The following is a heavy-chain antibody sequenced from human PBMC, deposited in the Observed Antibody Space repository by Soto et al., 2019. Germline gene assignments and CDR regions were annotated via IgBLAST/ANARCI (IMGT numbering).Heavy chain of an antibody. Sequence: SVKVSCKASGGTFSSYAISWVRQAPGQGLEWMGGIIPIFGTANYAQKFQGRVTITADKSTSTAYMELSSLRSEDTAVYYCARVRSPGYYDSSGYLNWFDPWGQGTLVTVSS. V-gene: IGHV1-69*06. J-gene: IGHJ5*02. CDR1: GGTFSSYA. D-gene: IGHD3-22*01. CDR2: IIPIFGTA. CDR3: ARVRSPGYYDSSGYLNWFDP.